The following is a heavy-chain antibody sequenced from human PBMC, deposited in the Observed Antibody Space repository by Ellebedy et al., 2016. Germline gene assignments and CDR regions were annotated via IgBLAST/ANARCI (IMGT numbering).Heavy chain of an antibody. V-gene: IGHV4-34*01. CDR2: INRSGST. CDR1: GASFSGYY. J-gene: IGHJ4*02. Sequence: SETLSLXXAVYGASFSGYYWSWIRQPPGKGLEWIGDINRSGSTNYNPSLKSRVTISVDTSKNQFSLNLTSVSAADTAVYYCAGGQTGRDFDYWGQGTLVTVSS. D-gene: IGHD3-10*01. CDR3: AGGQTGRDFDY.